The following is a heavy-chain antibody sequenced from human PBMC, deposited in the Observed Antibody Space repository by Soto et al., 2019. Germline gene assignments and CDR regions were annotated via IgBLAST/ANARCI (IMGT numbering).Heavy chain of an antibody. J-gene: IGHJ3*02. Sequence: ASVKVSCKASGYTFTSYGISWVRQAPGQGLEWMGWISAYNGNTNYAQKLQGRVTMTTDTSTSTAYMELRSLRSDDTAVYYCARDVASVTMVRGADFDIWGQGTMVTVSS. CDR1: GYTFTSYG. V-gene: IGHV1-18*01. D-gene: IGHD3-10*01. CDR2: ISAYNGNT. CDR3: ARDVASVTMVRGADFDI.